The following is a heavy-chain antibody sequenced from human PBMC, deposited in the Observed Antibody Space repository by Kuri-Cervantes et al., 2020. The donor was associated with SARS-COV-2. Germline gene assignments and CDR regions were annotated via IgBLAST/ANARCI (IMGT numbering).Heavy chain of an antibody. Sequence: GESLKISCAASGFTFSSYGMHWVRQAPGKGLEWVAVISYDGSNKYYADSVKGRFTISRDNSKNTLYLQMNSLRAEDTAVHYCAKVEGYSYGYYYYGMDVWGQGTTVTVSS. CDR1: GFTFSSYG. CDR3: AKVEGYSYGYYYYGMDV. CDR2: ISYDGSNK. J-gene: IGHJ6*02. D-gene: IGHD5-18*01. V-gene: IGHV3-30*18.